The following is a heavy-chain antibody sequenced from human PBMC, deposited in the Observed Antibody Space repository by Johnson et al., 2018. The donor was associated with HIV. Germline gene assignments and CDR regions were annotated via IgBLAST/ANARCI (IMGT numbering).Heavy chain of an antibody. V-gene: IGHV3-74*02. J-gene: IGHJ3*02. Sequence: VQLVESGGGLVQPGRSLRLSCAASGFTFSSYWMHWVRQAPGKGLVWVSRIKSDGSSTSYADSVKGRFTITRDNSKNTLYLQMNSLRAEDTAVYYCAKSERAAAVPDAFDIWGQGTMVTVSS. CDR3: AKSERAAAVPDAFDI. D-gene: IGHD6-13*01. CDR2: IKSDGSST. CDR1: GFTFSSYW.